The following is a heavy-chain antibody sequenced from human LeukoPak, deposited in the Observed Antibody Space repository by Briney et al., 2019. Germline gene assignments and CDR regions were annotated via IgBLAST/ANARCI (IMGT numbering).Heavy chain of an antibody. CDR3: AKSREKGYDFWSGYYSLDY. J-gene: IGHJ4*02. D-gene: IGHD3-3*01. Sequence: AGGSLRLSCAASGFTFSSYGMHWVRQAPGKGLEWVAFIRYDGSNKYYADSVKGRFTISRDNSKNTLYLQMNSLRAEDTAVYYCAKSREKGYDFWSGYYSLDYWGQGTLVTVSS. CDR1: GFTFSSYG. CDR2: IRYDGSNK. V-gene: IGHV3-30*02.